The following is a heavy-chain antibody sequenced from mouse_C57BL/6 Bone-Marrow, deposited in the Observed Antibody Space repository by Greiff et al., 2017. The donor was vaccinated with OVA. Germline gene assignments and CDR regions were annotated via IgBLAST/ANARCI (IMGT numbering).Heavy chain of an antibody. J-gene: IGHJ1*03. CDR2: IDPENGDT. CDR1: GFNIKDDY. Sequence: VHVKQSGAELVRPGASVKLSCTASGFNIKDDYMHWVKQRPEQGLEWIGWIDPENGDTEYASKFQGKATITADTSSNTAYLQLSSLTSEDTAVYYCTTGDYAWYFDVWGTGTTVTVSS. V-gene: IGHV14-4*01. D-gene: IGHD2-4*01. CDR3: TTGDYAWYFDV.